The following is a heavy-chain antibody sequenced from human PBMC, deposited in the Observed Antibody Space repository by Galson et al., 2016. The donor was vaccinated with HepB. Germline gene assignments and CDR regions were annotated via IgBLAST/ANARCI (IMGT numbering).Heavy chain of an antibody. CDR2: IVVGSGNT. V-gene: IGHV1-58*01. Sequence: SVKVSCKASGFTFNKSAVQWVRQARGQRLEWIGWIVVGSGNTKSAQKFQGRVTITRDMSTSTAYMDLSSLTFEDTAVYYCAAERDLSASYPDYYYSGMDVWGQGTTVTVSS. D-gene: IGHD3-9*01. CDR3: AAERDLSASYPDYYYSGMDV. J-gene: IGHJ6*02. CDR1: GFTFNKSA.